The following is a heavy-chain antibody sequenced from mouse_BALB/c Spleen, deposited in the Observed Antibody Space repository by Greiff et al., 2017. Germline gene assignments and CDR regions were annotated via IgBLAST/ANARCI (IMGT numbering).Heavy chain of an antibody. CDR3: ARVPYYGSSLYYYAMDY. Sequence: VKLVESGPGLVAPSQSLSITCTVSGFSLTSYGVHWVRQPPGKGLEWLGVIWAGGSTNYNSALMSRLSISKDNSKSQVFLKMNSLQTDDTAMYYCARVPYYGSSLYYYAMDYWGQGTSVTVSS. V-gene: IGHV2-9*02. CDR2: IWAGGST. CDR1: GFSLTSYG. J-gene: IGHJ4*01. D-gene: IGHD1-1*01.